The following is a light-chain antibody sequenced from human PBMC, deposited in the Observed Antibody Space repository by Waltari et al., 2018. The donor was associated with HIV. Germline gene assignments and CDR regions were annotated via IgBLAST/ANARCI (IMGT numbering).Light chain of an antibody. CDR3: SSYPGSFPWV. CDR1: SSDVGRYNY. J-gene: IGLJ3*02. Sequence: QSALTQPPSASGSPGQSVTISCPGSSSDVGRYNYVSWYHQHPGKAPKLIIYEVTKRPSGVPDRFSGSKSGNTASLTVSGLRAEDEADYYCSSYPGSFPWVFGGGTKLTVL. V-gene: IGLV2-8*01. CDR2: EVT.